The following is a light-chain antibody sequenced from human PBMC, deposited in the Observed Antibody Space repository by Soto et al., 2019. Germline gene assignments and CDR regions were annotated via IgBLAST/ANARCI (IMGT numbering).Light chain of an antibody. V-gene: IGKV3-15*01. Sequence: IVLTQSPGTLSVSPGERVILSCRASQTLRNNLAWYQQKPGQAPRLLIYGAFTRATGIPARFSGSGSGTEFTLTINSLQSEDFAIYYCQQHNAWPLTFGPGTKLDLK. J-gene: IGKJ3*01. CDR1: QTLRNN. CDR3: QQHNAWPLT. CDR2: GAF.